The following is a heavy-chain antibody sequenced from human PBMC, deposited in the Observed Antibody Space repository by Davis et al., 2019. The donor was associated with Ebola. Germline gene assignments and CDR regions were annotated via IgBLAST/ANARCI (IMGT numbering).Heavy chain of an antibody. V-gene: IGHV3-11*01. D-gene: IGHD4-11*01. Sequence: GESLKISCAASGFTFSDYYMSWIRQAPGKGLEWVSYISSSGSTIYYADSVKGRFTISRDNAKNTLYLQMNSLRPEDTAVYYCAKDPDYLSDYWGQGTLVTVSS. CDR1: GFTFSDYY. CDR2: ISSSGSTI. J-gene: IGHJ4*02. CDR3: AKDPDYLSDY.